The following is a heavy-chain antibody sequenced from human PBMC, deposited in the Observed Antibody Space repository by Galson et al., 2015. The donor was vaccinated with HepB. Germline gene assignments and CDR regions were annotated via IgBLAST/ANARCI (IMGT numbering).Heavy chain of an antibody. CDR3: ARGIDGNWFDP. J-gene: IGHJ5*02. CDR1: GGSISSYY. CDR2: IYYSGST. V-gene: IGHV4-59*08. Sequence: LSLTCTVSGGSISSYYWSWIRQPPGKGLEWIGYIYYSGSTNYNPSLKSRVTISVDTSKNQFSLKLSSVTAADTAVYYCARGIDGNWFDPWGQGTLVTVSS.